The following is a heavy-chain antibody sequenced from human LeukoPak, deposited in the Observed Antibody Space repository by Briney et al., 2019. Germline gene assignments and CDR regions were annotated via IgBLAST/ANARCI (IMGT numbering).Heavy chain of an antibody. D-gene: IGHD1-26*01. J-gene: IGHJ4*02. V-gene: IGHV3-23*01. CDR3: AKHSGSYFVYYFDY. Sequence: AGSLTLSCGVSGFTFSSYGMSWVRQAPGKGLESVSVISSSGYNKDYADSVKSRFTISRANHRLYLQMNSLRPEDTAVYYCAKHSGSYFVYYFDYWGQGTLVTVSS. CDR2: ISSSGYNK. CDR1: GFTFSSYG.